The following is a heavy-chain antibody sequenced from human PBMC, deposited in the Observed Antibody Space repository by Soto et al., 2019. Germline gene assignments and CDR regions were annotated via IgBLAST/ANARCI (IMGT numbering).Heavy chain of an antibody. J-gene: IGHJ4*02. CDR3: VTGQYCDY. CDR1: GFAFSNAW. CDR2: MKSKPDGGTT. Sequence: WGSLRLSCIGSGFAFSNAWISFIRQAPGKGLEWVGRMKSKPDGGTTDYAAPVKGRFTISRDDSKNSVYLQMNSLKTEDTALYYCVTGQYCDYWGQGTLVTVSS. V-gene: IGHV3-15*01.